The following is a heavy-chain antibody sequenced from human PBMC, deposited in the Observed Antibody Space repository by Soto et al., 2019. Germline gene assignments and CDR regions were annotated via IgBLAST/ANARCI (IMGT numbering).Heavy chain of an antibody. D-gene: IGHD3-16*01. V-gene: IGHV3-30*18. CDR1: GFTFSSYG. CDR2: ISYDGSNK. Sequence: QVQLVESGGGVVQPGRSLRLSCAASGFTFSSYGMHWVRQAPGKGLEWVAVISYDGSNKYYADSVKGRFTISRDNSKNTLYLQMNSLRAEDTAVYYCAKDQARGSAYYSYGMDVWGQGTTVTVSS. CDR3: AKDQARGSAYYSYGMDV. J-gene: IGHJ6*02.